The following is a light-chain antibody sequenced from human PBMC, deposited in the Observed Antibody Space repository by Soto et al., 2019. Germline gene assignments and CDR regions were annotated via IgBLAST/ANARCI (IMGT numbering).Light chain of an antibody. J-gene: IGLJ1*01. V-gene: IGLV1-44*01. CDR1: SSNIGSNS. CDR3: AAYDDSLDGQV. CDR2: NIN. Sequence: QSVLTQIHSVSGTPGQRVTISCSGGSSNIGSNSVHWYQQLPGSAPKLLIYNINERPSVVTDRFSGSTAGTSASLAISGLQSEDEADYYCAAYDDSLDGQVFGTGTKLTVL.